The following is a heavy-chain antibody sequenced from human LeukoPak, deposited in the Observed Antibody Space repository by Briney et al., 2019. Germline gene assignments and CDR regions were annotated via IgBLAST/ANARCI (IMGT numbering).Heavy chain of an antibody. V-gene: IGHV3-9*01. CDR3: AKDQGVSSGYPLDY. Sequence: GGSLRLSCAASGFTFDDYAMHWVRQAPGKGLEWVSGISWNSGSIGYADSVKGRFTISRDNAKYSLYLQMNSLGAEDTALYYCAKDQGVSSGYPLDYWGQGTLVTVSS. CDR2: ISWNSGSI. CDR1: GFTFDDYA. D-gene: IGHD3-22*01. J-gene: IGHJ4*02.